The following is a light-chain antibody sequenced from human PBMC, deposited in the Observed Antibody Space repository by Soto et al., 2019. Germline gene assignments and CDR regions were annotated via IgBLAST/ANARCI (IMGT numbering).Light chain of an antibody. CDR3: QHYNSYSEA. V-gene: IGKV3-15*01. J-gene: IGKJ1*01. CDR1: QSVSSN. CDR2: GAS. Sequence: EIVMTQSPATLSVSPGERATLSCGASQSVSSNLAWYQQKPGQAPRLLIYGASTRATGIPARFSGSGSGTEFTLTISSLQSEDFATYYCQHYNSYSEAVGQGTKVDIK.